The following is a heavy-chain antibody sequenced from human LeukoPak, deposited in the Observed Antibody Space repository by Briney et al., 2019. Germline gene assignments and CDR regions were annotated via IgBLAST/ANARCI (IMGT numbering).Heavy chain of an antibody. CDR2: IRGDGATI. CDR1: GFTFSDYY. Sequence: GGSLRLSCAASGFTFSDYYMSWIRQAPGRGLEWVSAIRGDGATIFYGDSVKGRITVSRDNSKNTLYLQMNSLRAEDTAVYYCARDQFGDYFRGADYWGQGTRVTVSS. V-gene: IGHV3-23*01. D-gene: IGHD3-22*01. J-gene: IGHJ4*02. CDR3: ARDQFGDYFRGADY.